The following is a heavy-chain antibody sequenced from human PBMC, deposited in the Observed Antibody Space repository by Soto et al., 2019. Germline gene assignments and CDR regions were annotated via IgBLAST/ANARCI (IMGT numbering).Heavy chain of an antibody. CDR3: ARGLEDYYYYYMDV. CDR1: GYTFTSYD. J-gene: IGHJ6*03. V-gene: IGHV1-8*01. Sequence: ASVKVSCKASGYTFTSYDINWVRQATGQGLEWMGWMNPNSGNTGYAQKYQGRVTMTRNTSISTAYMELSSLRSEDTAVYYCARGLEDYYYYYMDVWGKGTTVTVS. CDR2: MNPNSGNT.